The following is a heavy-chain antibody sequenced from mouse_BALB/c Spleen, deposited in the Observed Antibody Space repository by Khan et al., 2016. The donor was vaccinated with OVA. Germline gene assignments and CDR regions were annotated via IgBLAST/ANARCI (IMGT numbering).Heavy chain of an antibody. V-gene: IGHV3-2*02. Sequence: EVQLQESGPGLVKPSQSLSLTCTVTGDSITSEYAWNWIRQFPGNKLEWMGYITYSGTTSYNPSLKSRISVTRDTSKNQFFLQLNSVTTEDTATYYCARDIYGSSSFPNGGQGTLVTVSA. CDR2: ITYSGTT. CDR1: GDSITSEYA. D-gene: IGHD1-1*01. J-gene: IGHJ3*01. CDR3: ARDIYGSSSFPN.